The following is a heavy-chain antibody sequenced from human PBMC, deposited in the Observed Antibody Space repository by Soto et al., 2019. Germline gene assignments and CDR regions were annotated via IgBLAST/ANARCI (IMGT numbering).Heavy chain of an antibody. D-gene: IGHD6-13*01. CDR2: TSYDGKNK. V-gene: IGHV3-30*04. CDR3: ARERAIAATGLFYY. J-gene: IGHJ4*02. Sequence: GGSLRLSCAASGFTFSNFAMHWVRQAPGKGLEWVAVTSYDGKNKDYADSVKGRFTISRDNSKKTLFLQMNSLRPEDTAVYYCARERAIAATGLFYYWGQGTLVTVSA. CDR1: GFTFSNFA.